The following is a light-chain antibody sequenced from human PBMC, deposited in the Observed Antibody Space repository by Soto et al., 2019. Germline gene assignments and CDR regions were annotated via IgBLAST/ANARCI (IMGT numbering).Light chain of an antibody. Sequence: DIVMTQSPLSLPVTPGEPASISCRSSQSLLHSNGYNYLDWYLQKPGQSPQLLIYLGSSRASGVPDRFSGSGSGTDFTLKISRVEAEDVGVYYCMQPLQTPITFDGVNKVEL. CDR2: LGS. J-gene: IGKJ4*01. V-gene: IGKV2-28*01. CDR3: MQPLQTPIT. CDR1: QSLLHSNGYNY.